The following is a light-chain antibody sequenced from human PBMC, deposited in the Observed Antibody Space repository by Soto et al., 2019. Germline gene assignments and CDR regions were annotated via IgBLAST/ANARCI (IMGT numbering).Light chain of an antibody. J-gene: IGLJ1*01. CDR2: EVI. CDR1: SSDVGSYNR. V-gene: IGLV2-18*02. Sequence: SALTQPPSVSESPGQSVTISCTGTSSDVGSYNRVSWYKQPPGAAPKLVIYEVIHRPSGVPDRFSGSKSGNTASLTISGLQAEDEADFYCYSYTSSSTYVFGTGTKVTVL. CDR3: YSYTSSSTYV.